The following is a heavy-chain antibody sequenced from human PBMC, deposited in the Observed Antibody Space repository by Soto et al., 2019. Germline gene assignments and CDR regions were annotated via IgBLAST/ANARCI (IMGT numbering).Heavy chain of an antibody. J-gene: IGHJ4*02. V-gene: IGHV3-7*03. CDR1: GFTFSPYW. CDR3: ARGSNQDY. Sequence: DVQLVESGGDLVQPGGSLRLSCVASGFTFSPYWMSWVRQAPGRGLQWVATINNDGSEKYYADSVKGRFTISRDNARDSLYLQLTSLRAEDTAIYYCARGSNQDYWGQGTLVAVSS. CDR2: INNDGSEK. D-gene: IGHD2-8*01.